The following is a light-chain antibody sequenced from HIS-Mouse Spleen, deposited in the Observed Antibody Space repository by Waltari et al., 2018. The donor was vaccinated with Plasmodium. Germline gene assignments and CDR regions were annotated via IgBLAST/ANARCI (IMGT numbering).Light chain of an antibody. J-gene: IGLJ3*02. Sequence: QSALTQPASVSGSPGQSITISCTGTSRDVARYNLVSWYQQHPGKAPKLLIYEGSKRPSGVSNRFSGSKSGNTASLTISGLQAEDEADYYCCSYAGSSTFVFGGGTKLTVL. CDR3: CSYAGSSTFV. CDR1: SRDVARYNL. CDR2: EGS. V-gene: IGLV2-23*03.